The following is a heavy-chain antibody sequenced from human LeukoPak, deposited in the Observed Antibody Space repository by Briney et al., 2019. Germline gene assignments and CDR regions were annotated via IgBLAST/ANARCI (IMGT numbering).Heavy chain of an antibody. D-gene: IGHD6-13*01. V-gene: IGHV4-59*01. CDR1: GGSISTYY. CDR2: IYYSGST. CDR3: ARAIPGIAAAGTIVDY. Sequence: SETLSLTCTVSGGSISTYYWSWIRQPPGKGLEWIGYIYYSGSTNYNPSLKSRVTISIDTSKNQFSLKLNSVTAADTAVYYCARAIPGIAAAGTIVDYWGQGTLVTVSS. J-gene: IGHJ4*02.